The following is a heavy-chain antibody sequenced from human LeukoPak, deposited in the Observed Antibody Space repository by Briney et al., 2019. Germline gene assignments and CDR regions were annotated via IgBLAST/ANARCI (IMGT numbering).Heavy chain of an antibody. CDR2: ISSSSSYI. Sequence: GRSLRLSCAASGFTFSSYSMICVRQAPGKGLGWVSSISSSSSYIYYADSVKGRFTISRDNAKNSLYLQKNSLRAEDTAVYYCARGIAAAGTDYWGQGTLVTVSS. CDR1: GFTFSSYS. V-gene: IGHV3-21*01. J-gene: IGHJ4*02. D-gene: IGHD6-13*01. CDR3: ARGIAAAGTDY.